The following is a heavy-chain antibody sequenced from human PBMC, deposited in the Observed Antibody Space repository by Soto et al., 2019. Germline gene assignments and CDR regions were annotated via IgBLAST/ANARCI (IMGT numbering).Heavy chain of an antibody. D-gene: IGHD2-2*01. CDR3: AMDYCSSTSCYLTYYYYYYYMDV. Sequence: SVKVSCKASGGTFSSYTISWVRQAPGQGLEWMGRIIPILGIANYAQKFQGRVTITADKSTSTAYMELSSLRSEDTAVYYCAMDYCSSTSCYLTYYYYYYYMDVWGKGTTVTVSS. V-gene: IGHV1-69*02. CDR2: IIPILGIA. J-gene: IGHJ6*03. CDR1: GGTFSSYT.